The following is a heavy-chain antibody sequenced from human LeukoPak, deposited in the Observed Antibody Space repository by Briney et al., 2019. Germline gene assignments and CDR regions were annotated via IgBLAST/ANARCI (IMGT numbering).Heavy chain of an antibody. D-gene: IGHD4-17*01. J-gene: IGHJ4*02. CDR2: ISSSSSTI. Sequence: GGSLRVSCAASGFTFSSYSMNWVRQAPGKGLEWVSYISSSSSTIYYVDSVKGRFTISRDNAKNSLYLQMNSLRAEDTAVYYCATGVIDYGVPHFDYWGQGTLVTVSS. V-gene: IGHV3-48*01. CDR3: ATGVIDYGVPHFDY. CDR1: GFTFSSYS.